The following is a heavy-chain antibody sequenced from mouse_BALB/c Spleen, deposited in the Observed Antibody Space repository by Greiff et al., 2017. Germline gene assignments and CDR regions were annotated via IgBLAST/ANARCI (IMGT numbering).Heavy chain of an antibody. CDR3: GGGYHYAMDY. Sequence: EVKLVESGAELVRPGASVKLSCKASGFNIKDYYMHWVKQRPEQGLEWIGWIDPENGNTIYDPKFQGKASITADTSSNTAYLQLSSLTSEDTAVYYCGGGYHYAMDYWGQGTSVTVSS. V-gene: IGHV14-1*02. J-gene: IGHJ4*01. CDR1: GFNIKDYY. CDR2: IDPENGNT. D-gene: IGHD2-2*01.